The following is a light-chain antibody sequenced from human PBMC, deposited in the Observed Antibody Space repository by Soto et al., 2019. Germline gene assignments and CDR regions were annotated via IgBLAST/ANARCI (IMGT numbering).Light chain of an antibody. J-gene: IGKJ2*01. V-gene: IGKV1-17*01. CDR2: VAS. CDR1: QGIRNY. Sequence: IQMTQSPSSLSASVGDTVTVTCRASQGIRNYLNWFQQKPGKAPKRLISVASTLQSGVPSRFRGSGSGTEFTLTISSLQPEDSATYYCLQHNNYPYSFGQGTKLEIK. CDR3: LQHNNYPYS.